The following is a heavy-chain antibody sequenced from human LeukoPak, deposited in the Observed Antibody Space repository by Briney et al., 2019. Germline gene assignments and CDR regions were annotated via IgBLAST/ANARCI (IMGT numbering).Heavy chain of an antibody. CDR3: AKGAYDYIEMGYFDD. CDR2: IIGSSGDT. V-gene: IGHV3-23*01. J-gene: IGHJ4*02. Sequence: PGGSLRLSCAASGFRFSNFAMSWVRQAPGKGLDLVSLIIGSSGDTLYADSVKGRFTISRDISKNRLYLQMNSLRAEDTALYYCAKGAYDYIEMGYFDDWGQGTLVTVSS. D-gene: IGHD5-12*01. CDR1: GFRFSNFA.